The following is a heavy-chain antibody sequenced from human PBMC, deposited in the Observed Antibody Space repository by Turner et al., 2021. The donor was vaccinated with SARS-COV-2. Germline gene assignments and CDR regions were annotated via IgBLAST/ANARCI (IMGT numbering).Heavy chain of an antibody. CDR1: GVSITSTNFF. Sequence: QVPRQESGPGLVKPSEPLSLSCTVSGVSITSTNFFWGWIRQSPGNGLEWMGTFSYSGSTFDNPSFKGRGTMSADPSKRKFFLRLTSVTAADTAVYYCARLYHHDTSGVDFWGQGTQVTVSS. D-gene: IGHD3-22*01. CDR2: FSYSGST. CDR3: ARLYHHDTSGVDF. V-gene: IGHV4-39*01. J-gene: IGHJ4*02.